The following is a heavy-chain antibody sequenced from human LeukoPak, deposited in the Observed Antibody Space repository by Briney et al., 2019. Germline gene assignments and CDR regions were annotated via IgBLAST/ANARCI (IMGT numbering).Heavy chain of an antibody. Sequence: GGSLRLSCAASGFSFSDYYMSWIRQAPGKGLEWVSYIRSSSSHTNCADSVKGRFTISRDNAKNSLYLQMNSLRAEDTAVYYCARDLRGSGSSSDSNWFDPWGQGTLVTVSS. CDR2: IRSSSSHT. V-gene: IGHV3-11*05. J-gene: IGHJ5*02. D-gene: IGHD3-10*01. CDR3: ARDLRGSGSSSDSNWFDP. CDR1: GFSFSDYY.